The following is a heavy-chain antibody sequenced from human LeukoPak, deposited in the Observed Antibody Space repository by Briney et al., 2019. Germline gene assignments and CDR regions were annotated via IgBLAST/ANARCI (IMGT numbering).Heavy chain of an antibody. CDR1: VFSFSNYW. CDR3: ARSPRVVAANWFDP. V-gene: IGHV5-51*01. J-gene: IGHJ5*02. Sequence: GESLKISCKASVFSFSNYWIAWVRQKPGEGLEWMGNIYPGDSDTRYNPSFQGQVTISADKSISTAYLQWSSLKASDTAMYYCARSPRVVAANWFDPWGQGTLVTVSS. CDR2: IYPGDSDT. D-gene: IGHD2-15*01.